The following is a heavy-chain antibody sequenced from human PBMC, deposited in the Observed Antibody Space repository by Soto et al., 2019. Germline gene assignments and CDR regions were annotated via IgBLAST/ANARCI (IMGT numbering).Heavy chain of an antibody. J-gene: IGHJ5*02. CDR3: ARDPGTYCTNGVCYTGGWFDP. D-gene: IGHD2-8*01. CDR2: IIPIFGTA. Sequence: QVQLVQSGAEVKKPGSSVKVSCKASGGTFSSYAISWVRQAPGQGLEWMGGIIPIFGTANYAQKFQGRVTIAADESTSTAYMELSSLRSEDTAVYYWARDPGTYCTNGVCYTGGWFDPWGQGTLVTVSS. CDR1: GGTFSSYA. V-gene: IGHV1-69*01.